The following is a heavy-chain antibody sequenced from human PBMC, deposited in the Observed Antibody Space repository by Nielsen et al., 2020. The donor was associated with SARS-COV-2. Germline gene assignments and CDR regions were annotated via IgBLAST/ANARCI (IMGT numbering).Heavy chain of an antibody. CDR2: INWNGGST. CDR1: GFTFDDYG. V-gene: IGHV3-20*04. D-gene: IGHD3-22*01. J-gene: IGHJ5*02. Sequence: GESLKISCAASGFTFDDYGMSWVRQAPGKGLEWVSGINWNGGSTGYADSVKGRFTISRDNAKNSLYLQMNSLRAEETALYYCAKLGDYYSWFDPWGQGTLVTVSS. CDR3: AKLGDYYSWFDP.